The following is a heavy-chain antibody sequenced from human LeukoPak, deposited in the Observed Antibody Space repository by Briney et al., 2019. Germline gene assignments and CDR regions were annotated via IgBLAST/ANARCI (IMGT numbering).Heavy chain of an antibody. J-gene: IGHJ4*02. CDR2: ISGSGGST. V-gene: IGHV3-23*01. D-gene: IGHD5-12*01. Sequence: GGSLRLSCAASGFTLSNYGMSRVRQAPGKGLEWASAISGSGGSTYYADSVKGRFTISRDNSKNTLYLQMNSLRAEDTAVYYCAKGGYVFDYWGQGTLVTVSS. CDR1: GFTLSNYG. CDR3: AKGGYVFDY.